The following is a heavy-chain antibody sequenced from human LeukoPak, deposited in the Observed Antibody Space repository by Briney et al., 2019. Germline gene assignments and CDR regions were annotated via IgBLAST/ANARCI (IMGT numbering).Heavy chain of an antibody. V-gene: IGHV4-34*01. J-gene: IGHJ4*02. Sequence: GSLRLSCAASGFTFSDYYMSWIRQAPGKGLEWIGEINHSGSTNYNPSLKSRVTISVDTSKNQFSLKLSSVTAADTAVYYCARGFYYFDYWGQGTLVTVSS. CDR1: GFTFSDYY. CDR3: ARGFYYFDY. CDR2: INHSGST.